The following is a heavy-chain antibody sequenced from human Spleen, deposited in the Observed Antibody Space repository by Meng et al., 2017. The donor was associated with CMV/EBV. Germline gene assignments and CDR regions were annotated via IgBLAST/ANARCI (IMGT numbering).Heavy chain of an antibody. V-gene: IGHV3-7*04. Sequence: GGSLRLSCAASGFTFSNYWMTWVRQAPGKGLEWVANIKQDGSEKNYLDSVKGRFTISRDNAKNSLYLQMNSLRADDTALYYCARVHASYYYYGMDVWGQGTTVTVSS. CDR3: ARVHASYYYYGMDV. D-gene: IGHD2-8*01. CDR2: IKQDGSEK. J-gene: IGHJ6*02. CDR1: GFTFSNYW.